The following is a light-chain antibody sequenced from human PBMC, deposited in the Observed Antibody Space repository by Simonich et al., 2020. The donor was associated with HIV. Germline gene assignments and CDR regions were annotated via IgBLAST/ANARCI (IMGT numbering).Light chain of an antibody. J-gene: IGKJ4*01. V-gene: IGKV1D-8*03. Sequence: VIWMTQSPSLLSASTGDRVTINCRLSQDISTYLAWYQHKPGKAPELLIYDATTLQSGVPSRFRGSGSGTELTLTMSSLQTEDFATYNCQQLYSYPLTFGGGTRVESK. CDR1: QDISTY. CDR3: QQLYSYPLT. CDR2: DAT.